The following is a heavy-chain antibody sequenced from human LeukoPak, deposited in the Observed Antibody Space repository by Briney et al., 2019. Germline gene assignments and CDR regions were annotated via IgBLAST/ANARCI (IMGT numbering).Heavy chain of an antibody. Sequence: SETLSLTCAVYIDSFTNYYWNWIRQTPGKGLEWIGEVNDSGGTNINPSLRSRVILSVDTSKNQFSLKLSSVTAADTAVYYCARESYGSRSYDYYYYYMDVWGKGTTVTVSS. CDR3: ARESYGSRSYDYYYYYMDV. CDR2: VNDSGGT. CDR1: IDSFTNYY. D-gene: IGHD3-10*01. V-gene: IGHV4-34*01. J-gene: IGHJ6*03.